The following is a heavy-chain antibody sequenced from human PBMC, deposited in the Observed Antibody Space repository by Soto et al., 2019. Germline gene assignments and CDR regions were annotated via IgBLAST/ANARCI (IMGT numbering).Heavy chain of an antibody. D-gene: IGHD3-22*01. V-gene: IGHV1-2*02. J-gene: IGHJ4*02. Sequence: SVKGSCKASGYTFTGYYIHWVRQAPGQGLEWMGWINPNSGGTNYAQKFQGRVTMTRDTSISTAYMELSRLRSDDTAVYYCANPPVGWYYESVGYYDWGLGTLGTVSS. CDR1: GYTFTGYY. CDR3: ANPPVGWYYESVGYYD. CDR2: INPNSGGT.